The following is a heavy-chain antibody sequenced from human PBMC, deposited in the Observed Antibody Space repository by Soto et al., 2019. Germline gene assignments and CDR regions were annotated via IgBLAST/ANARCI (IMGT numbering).Heavy chain of an antibody. CDR3: ARDRNWNYADRNYYYYMDV. D-gene: IGHD1-7*01. J-gene: IGHJ6*03. CDR2: INPNSGGT. CDR1: GYTFTGYY. Sequence: QVQLVQSGAEVKKPGASVKVSCKASGYTFTGYYMHWVRQAPGQGLEWMGWINPNSGGTNYAQKFQGWVTMTRDTSISTAYMELSRLRSDDTAVYYCARDRNWNYADRNYYYYMDVWGKGTTVTVSS. V-gene: IGHV1-2*04.